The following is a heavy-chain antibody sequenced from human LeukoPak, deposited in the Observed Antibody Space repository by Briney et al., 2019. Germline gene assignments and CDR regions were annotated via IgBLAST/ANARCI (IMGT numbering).Heavy chain of an antibody. CDR1: GFTFSTYG. CDR3: AKENSGSYFDY. D-gene: IGHD1-26*01. J-gene: IGHJ4*02. Sequence: GGSLRLSCAASGFTFSTYGMHWVRQVPGGGLEWVAFIQFDKNDKYYPDSVKGRFTISRDNSKNTLYLQMNSLRAEDTAVYYCAKENSGSYFDYWGQGTLVTVSS. CDR2: IQFDKNDK. V-gene: IGHV3-30*02.